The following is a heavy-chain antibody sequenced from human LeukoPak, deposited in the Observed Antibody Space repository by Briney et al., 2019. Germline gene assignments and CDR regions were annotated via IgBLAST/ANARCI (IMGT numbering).Heavy chain of an antibody. CDR2: VSYDATNY. D-gene: IGHD3-22*01. CDR3: AKSNSGYNYIDF. Sequence: PGGCLRLSCAASGFTFSGYGMHWVRQASGKGLEWVAGVSYDATNYYYADSVKGRFTISRDNSKNTLYLQMNSLRAEDTAVYFCAKSNSGYNYIDFWGQGALVTVSS. V-gene: IGHV3-33*06. CDR1: GFTFSGYG. J-gene: IGHJ4*02.